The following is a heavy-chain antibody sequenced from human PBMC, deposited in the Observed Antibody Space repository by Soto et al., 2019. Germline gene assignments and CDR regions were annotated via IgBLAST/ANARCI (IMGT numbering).Heavy chain of an antibody. D-gene: IGHD3-10*01. CDR1: GGTFSSYA. CDR3: ARVTSMVRGVIDNWFDP. Sequence: QVPLVQSGAEVKKPGSSVTVSCKASGGTFSSYAIHWVRQAPGQGLEWMGGIIPMYGPAKYAQRFQGRVTITADESTTTVYMGLTRLTSQDTAVYYCARVTSMVRGVIDNWFDPWGHGTLVTVSS. J-gene: IGHJ5*02. CDR2: IIPMYGPA. V-gene: IGHV1-69*01.